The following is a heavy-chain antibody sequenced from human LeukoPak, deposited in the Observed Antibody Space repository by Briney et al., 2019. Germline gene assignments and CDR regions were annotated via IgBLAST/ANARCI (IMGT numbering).Heavy chain of an antibody. D-gene: IGHD3-22*01. CDR2: IYYSGST. CDR3: ARASYDSSGSYFDY. J-gene: IGHJ4*02. CDR1: GGSLSSYY. V-gene: IGHV4-30-4*08. Sequence: SETPSLTCAVSGGSLSSYYWSWIRQPPGKGLEWIGYIYYSGSTYYNPSLKSRVTISVDTSKNQFSLKLSSVTAADTAVYYCARASYDSSGSYFDYWGQGTLVTVSS.